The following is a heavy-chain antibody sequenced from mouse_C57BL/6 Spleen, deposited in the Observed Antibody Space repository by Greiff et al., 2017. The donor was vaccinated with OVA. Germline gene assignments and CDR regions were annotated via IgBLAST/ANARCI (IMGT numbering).Heavy chain of an antibody. V-gene: IGHV3-6*01. Sequence: EVKLMESGPGLVKPSQSLSLTCSVTGYSITSGYYWNWIRQFPGNKLEWMGYISYDGSNNYNPSLKNRISITRDTSKNQFFLKLNSVTTEDTATYYCARNPDFAWFAYWGQGTLVTVSA. J-gene: IGHJ3*01. CDR1: GYSITSGYY. CDR3: ARNPDFAWFAY. CDR2: ISYDGSN.